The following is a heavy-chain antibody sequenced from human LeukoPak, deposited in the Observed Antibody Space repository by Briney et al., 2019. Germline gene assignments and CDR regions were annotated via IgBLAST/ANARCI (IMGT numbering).Heavy chain of an antibody. Sequence: PSETLSLTCTVSGGSISSSSYYWGWIRQPPGKGLEWIGSIYYSGSTYYNPSLKSRVTISVDTSKNQFPLKLSSVTAADTAVYYCARETYSSGCADYWGQGTLVTVSS. CDR2: IYYSGST. V-gene: IGHV4-39*06. D-gene: IGHD6-19*01. J-gene: IGHJ4*02. CDR1: GGSISSSSYY. CDR3: ARETYSSGCADY.